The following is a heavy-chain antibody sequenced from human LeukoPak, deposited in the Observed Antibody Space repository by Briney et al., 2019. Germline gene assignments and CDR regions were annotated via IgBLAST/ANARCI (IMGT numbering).Heavy chain of an antibody. J-gene: IGHJ4*02. V-gene: IGHV3-21*04. CDR1: GFTFSSYS. CDR3: AKDLSPGTYDY. Sequence: GGSLRLSCAASGFTFSSYSMNWVRQAPGKGLEWVSSISSSSSYIYYADSVKGRFTISRDNSKNTLYLQMNSLRAEDTAVYYCAKDLSPGTYDYWGQGTLVTVSS. CDR2: ISSSSSYI. D-gene: IGHD1-1*01.